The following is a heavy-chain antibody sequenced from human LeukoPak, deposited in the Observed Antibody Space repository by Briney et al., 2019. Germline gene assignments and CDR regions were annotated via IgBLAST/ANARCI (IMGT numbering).Heavy chain of an antibody. Sequence: GGSLRLSCAASGFTFSSYWMSWVRQAPGKGLEWVANIKQDGSEKYYVDSVKGRFTISRDNAKNSLYLQMNSLRAEDTAVYYCARDGEYSSSSAAFGISGQGTMVTVSS. V-gene: IGHV3-7*01. CDR3: ARDGEYSSSSAAFGI. CDR1: GFTFSSYW. J-gene: IGHJ3*02. D-gene: IGHD6-6*01. CDR2: IKQDGSEK.